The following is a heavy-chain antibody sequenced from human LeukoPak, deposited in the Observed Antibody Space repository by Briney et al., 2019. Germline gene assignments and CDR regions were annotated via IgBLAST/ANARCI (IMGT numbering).Heavy chain of an antibody. J-gene: IGHJ3*02. CDR1: GYTFTSYY. Sequence: ASVKVSCKASGYTFTSYYMHWVRQAPGQGLEWMGIINPSGGSTSYAQKFQGRVTMTRDTSTSTVYMELSSLRPEDTAVYYCARDPSYCGGDCYAFDIWGQGTMVTVSS. V-gene: IGHV1-46*01. CDR3: ARDPSYCGGDCYAFDI. D-gene: IGHD2-21*02. CDR2: INPSGGST.